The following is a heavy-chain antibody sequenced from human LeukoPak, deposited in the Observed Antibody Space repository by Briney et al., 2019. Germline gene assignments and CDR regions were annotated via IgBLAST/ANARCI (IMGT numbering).Heavy chain of an antibody. CDR3: ARGASYYSDSSGSSNYFDN. J-gene: IGHJ4*02. Sequence: PGGSLRLSCAASGFTFSSYAMSWVRQAPGKGLEWVSAISGSGGSTYYADSVKGRFTISRDNAKNSLYLQMNSLRVEDTAVYYCARGASYYSDSSGSSNYFDNWGQGTLVTVSS. CDR2: ISGSGGST. CDR1: GFTFSSYA. D-gene: IGHD3-22*01. V-gene: IGHV3-23*01.